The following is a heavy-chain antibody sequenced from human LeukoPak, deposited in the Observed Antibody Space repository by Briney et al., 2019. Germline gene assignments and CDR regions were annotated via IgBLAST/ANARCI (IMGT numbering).Heavy chain of an antibody. D-gene: IGHD6-13*01. J-gene: IGHJ4*02. CDR3: AKGCYKNSSSWYDY. V-gene: IGHV3-23*01. Sequence: PGGSLRLSCAASGFTFSNYGLSWVRQAPGKGLEWVSGITGSGGSTYYADSVKGRFTISRDNSKNTLYLQMNSLRAEDTAVYYCAKGCYKNSSSWYDYWGQGTLVTVSS. CDR2: ITGSGGST. CDR1: GFTFSNYG.